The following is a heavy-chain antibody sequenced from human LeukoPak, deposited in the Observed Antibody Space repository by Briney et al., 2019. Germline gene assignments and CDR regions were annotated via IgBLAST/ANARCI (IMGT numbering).Heavy chain of an antibody. CDR1: GFTFSSYA. J-gene: IGHJ4*02. Sequence: GGSLRLSCAASGFTFSSYAMSWVRQAPGKGLEWVAFIRYDGSNKYYADSVKGRFTISRDNSKNTLYLQMNSLRAEDTAVYYCAKDGNQGSDYWGQGTLVTVSS. CDR2: IRYDGSNK. D-gene: IGHD1-14*01. CDR3: AKDGNQGSDY. V-gene: IGHV3-30*02.